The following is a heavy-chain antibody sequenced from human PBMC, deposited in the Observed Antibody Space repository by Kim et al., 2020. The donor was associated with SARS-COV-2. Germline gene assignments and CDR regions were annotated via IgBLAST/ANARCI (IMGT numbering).Heavy chain of an antibody. D-gene: IGHD6-13*01. CDR2: IYAVYSQS. J-gene: IGHJ6*02. Sequence: GESLKISCEGYGFYFSNYWIAWGRQMPGKGLEVIGMIYAVYSQSSYSPSFQGQVTISVDKSIGTAYLPWSSPQASDTAKYYCARPWYSTSWYGMDVWGQRTTVTVSS. CDR3: ARPWYSTSWYGMDV. CDR1: GFYFSNYW. V-gene: IGHV5-51*01.